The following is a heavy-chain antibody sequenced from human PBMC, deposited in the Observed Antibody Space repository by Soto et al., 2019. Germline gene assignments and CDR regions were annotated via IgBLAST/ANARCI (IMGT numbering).Heavy chain of an antibody. D-gene: IGHD3-22*01. CDR3: ASLEYYYDSSGYSEGY. Sequence: SVKVSCKASGGTFSSYAISWVRQAPGQGLEWMGGIIPIFGTANYAQKFQGRVTITADESTSTAYMELSSLRSEDTAVYYCASLEYYYDSSGYSEGYWGQGTLVTVSS. J-gene: IGHJ4*02. V-gene: IGHV1-69*13. CDR1: GGTFSSYA. CDR2: IIPIFGTA.